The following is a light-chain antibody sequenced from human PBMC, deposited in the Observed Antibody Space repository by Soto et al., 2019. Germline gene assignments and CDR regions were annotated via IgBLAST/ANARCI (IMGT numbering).Light chain of an antibody. CDR3: ASKAGSSSPVV. Sequence: QSVLTQPPSASGSPGQSVTISCTGSSSDIGGSNYVSWYQQHPRKAPKLIISEVINRPSGVPDRLSASKSGNTASLTIAGLQAEDEADYYCASKAGSSSPVVFGGGTKVTVL. J-gene: IGLJ3*02. V-gene: IGLV2-8*01. CDR1: SSDIGGSNY. CDR2: EVI.